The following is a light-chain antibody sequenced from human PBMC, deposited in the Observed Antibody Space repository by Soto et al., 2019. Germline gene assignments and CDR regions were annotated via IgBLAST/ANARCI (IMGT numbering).Light chain of an antibody. CDR1: QSVSST. J-gene: IGKJ2*01. Sequence: EIVLTQSPATLSLSPGERATLSCRASQSVSSTFAWYQQKPGQAPRLLIYDTSNRATGIPARFSGSGSGTDFTLTISSLEPEDLAVYYCQQRSNWPYTFGQGTKLEIK. CDR2: DTS. CDR3: QQRSNWPYT. V-gene: IGKV3-11*01.